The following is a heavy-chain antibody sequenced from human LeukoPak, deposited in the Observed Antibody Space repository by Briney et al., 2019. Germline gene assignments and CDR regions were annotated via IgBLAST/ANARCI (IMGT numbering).Heavy chain of an antibody. CDR1: GFTVSSNY. CDR2: IYSGGST. D-gene: IGHD6-19*01. Sequence: GGSLRLSCAASGFTVSSNYMSWVRQAPGKGLEWVSVIYSGGSTYYADSVKGRFTISRDNSKNTLYLQMNSLRAEDTAVYYCARDSISGAVAGYYFDYWGQGTLSPSPQ. J-gene: IGHJ4*02. V-gene: IGHV3-53*01. CDR3: ARDSISGAVAGYYFDY.